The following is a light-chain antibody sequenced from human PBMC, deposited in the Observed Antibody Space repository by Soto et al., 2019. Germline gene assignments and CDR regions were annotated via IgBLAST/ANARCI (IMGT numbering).Light chain of an antibody. Sequence: IMLTQSPSTLALSPGERATLSCRASQSVRRYLAWYQQKPGQAPRLLIYDASNRATGIPARFSGSGSGTDFTLTISSLEPEDFGVYYCQQRGSWPPTFGQGTRLEIK. V-gene: IGKV3-11*01. CDR1: QSVRRY. CDR2: DAS. CDR3: QQRGSWPPT. J-gene: IGKJ5*01.